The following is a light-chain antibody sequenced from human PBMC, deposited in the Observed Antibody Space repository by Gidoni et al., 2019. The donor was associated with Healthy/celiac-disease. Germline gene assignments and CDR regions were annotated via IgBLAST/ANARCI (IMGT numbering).Light chain of an antibody. V-gene: IGKV3-11*01. CDR1: QSVSSY. J-gene: IGKJ4*01. CDR3: QQRSNWPPLT. Sequence: EIVLPQSPATLSLSPGETATLSCRASQSVSSYLAWYQQKPGQAPRLLIYDASSRATGIPARFSGSGSGTDFTLTISSLEPEDFAVYYCQQRSNWPPLTFGGGTKVEIK. CDR2: DAS.